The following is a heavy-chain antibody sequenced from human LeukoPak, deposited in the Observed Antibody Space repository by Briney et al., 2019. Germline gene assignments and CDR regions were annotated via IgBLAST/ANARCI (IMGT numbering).Heavy chain of an antibody. CDR2: INPNSGGT. D-gene: IGHD4-17*01. Sequence: ASVKVSCKASGYTFTGYYMHWVRQAPGQELEWMGWINPNSGGTNYAQKFQGRVTMTRDTSISTAYMELSRLRSDDTAVYYCAREAFTTVTSATDAFDIWGQGTMVTVS. J-gene: IGHJ3*02. CDR3: AREAFTTVTSATDAFDI. V-gene: IGHV1-2*02. CDR1: GYTFTGYY.